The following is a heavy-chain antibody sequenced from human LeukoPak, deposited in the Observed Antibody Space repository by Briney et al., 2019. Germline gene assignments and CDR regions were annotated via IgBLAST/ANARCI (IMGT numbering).Heavy chain of an antibody. CDR2: IIADSDTT. Sequence: GGSLRLSCAASGFTFRSYAMSWVRQAPGKGLEWVSGIIADSDTTYYADSVRGRFTISRDHSKNTLYLQMNSLRAEDTAIYYCAQDGTTTRYNWFDSWGQGTLVTVSS. CDR1: GFTFRSYA. D-gene: IGHD1-7*01. J-gene: IGHJ5*01. CDR3: AQDGTTTRYNWFDS. V-gene: IGHV3-23*01.